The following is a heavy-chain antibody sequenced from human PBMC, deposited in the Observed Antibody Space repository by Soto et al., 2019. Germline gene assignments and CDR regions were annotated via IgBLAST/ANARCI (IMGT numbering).Heavy chain of an antibody. CDR1: GFTFSSYW. Sequence: GGSLRLSCAASGFTFSSYWMSWVRQAPGKGLEWVANIKQDGSEKYYVDSVKGRFTISRDNSKNTLYLQMNSLRAEDTAVYYCASGTVTGAFDIWGQGTMVTVSS. D-gene: IGHD4-17*01. CDR3: ASGTVTGAFDI. J-gene: IGHJ3*02. V-gene: IGHV3-7*02. CDR2: IKQDGSEK.